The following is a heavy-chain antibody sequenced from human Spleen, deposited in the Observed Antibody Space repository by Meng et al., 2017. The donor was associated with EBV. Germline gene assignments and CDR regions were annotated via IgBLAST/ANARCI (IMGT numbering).Heavy chain of an antibody. J-gene: IGHJ4*02. CDR1: GFIFSDYA. CDR2: ISYDGTKK. CDR3: AKDAITHFDY. Sequence: VHRVECGGGVVQHGRALRLSVVGSGFIFSDYAIHWVRQAPGKGLEWVAVISYDGTKKYYADSVKGRFSISRDNSKNTLYLQMNSLRPEETAVYYCAKDAITHFDYWGQGSLVTVSS. D-gene: IGHD3-16*01. V-gene: IGHV3-30*18.